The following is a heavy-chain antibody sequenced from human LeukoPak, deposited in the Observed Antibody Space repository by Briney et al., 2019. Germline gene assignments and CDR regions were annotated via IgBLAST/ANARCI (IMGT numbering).Heavy chain of an antibody. Sequence: AGGSLRLSCAASGFIFSSYSMNWVRQAPGKGLEWVSYINSNSKSIYYADAVKGRFTISRDNAKNSLYLQMDSLRDGDTAVYYCARGVEGSSYYDSSGKGNALDIWGQGTVVTASS. D-gene: IGHD3-22*01. CDR2: INSNSKSI. J-gene: IGHJ3*02. CDR1: GFIFSSYS. CDR3: ARGVEGSSYYDSSGKGNALDI. V-gene: IGHV3-48*02.